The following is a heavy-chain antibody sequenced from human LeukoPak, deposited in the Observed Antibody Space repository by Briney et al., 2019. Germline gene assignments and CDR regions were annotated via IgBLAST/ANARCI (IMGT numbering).Heavy chain of an antibody. V-gene: IGHV3-30*18. CDR3: AKEGYADAFDI. CDR1: GFTFSSYG. Sequence: PGGSLRLSCAASGFTFSSYGMHWVRQAPGKGLEWVAVISYDGSNKYYADSVKGRFTISRDNSKNALYLQMNSLRAEDTAVYYCAKEGYADAFDIWGQGTTVIVSS. J-gene: IGHJ3*02. CDR2: ISYDGSNK. D-gene: IGHD1-1*01.